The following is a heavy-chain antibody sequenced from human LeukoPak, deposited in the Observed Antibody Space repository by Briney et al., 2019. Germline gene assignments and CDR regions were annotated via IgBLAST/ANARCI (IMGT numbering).Heavy chain of an antibody. V-gene: IGHV3-23*01. Sequence: SLRLSCAASGFTFSSHAMTWVRQATERGLEWVSGIGGSSGKTFYADSVKGRFTISRDNSKNTLYLQMNALRAEDTAIYFCAKQPYQYVSGSPSWLDPWGQGTLVTVSS. CDR1: GFTFSSHA. CDR3: AKQPYQYVSGSPSWLDP. CDR2: IGGSSGKT. D-gene: IGHD3-10*01. J-gene: IGHJ5*02.